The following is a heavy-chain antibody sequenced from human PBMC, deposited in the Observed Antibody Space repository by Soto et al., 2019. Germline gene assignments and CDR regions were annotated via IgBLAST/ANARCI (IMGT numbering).Heavy chain of an antibody. CDR1: GFTFNNYG. J-gene: IGHJ6*02. CDR3: ARRQISPPTRGAATASGAMDV. CDR2: IWNDGSNS. D-gene: IGHD6-13*01. V-gene: IGHV3-33*08. Sequence: QVQLVESGGGVVQPGRSLRLSCAASGFTFNNYGMHWVRQAQGKGQEWVAVIWNDGSNSYYANSVKGRFTISRDNSKNTLHLQMSSLRAEDTAVYYCARRQISPPTRGAATASGAMDVWGQGTTVTFSS.